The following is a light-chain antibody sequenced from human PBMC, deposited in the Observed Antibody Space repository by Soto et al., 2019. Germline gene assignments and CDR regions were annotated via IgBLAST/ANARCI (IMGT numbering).Light chain of an antibody. J-gene: IGKJ4*01. Sequence: DIQLTQSPSFLSASVGDRVTITCRASQGINNYLAWYQQKPGKAPKLLVFAASALRSGVPSRFTGSGSGTEFTLTISSLQPEDCATYYCQQLKSYPATFGGGTKVEIK. CDR1: QGINNY. CDR2: AAS. V-gene: IGKV1-9*01. CDR3: QQLKSYPAT.